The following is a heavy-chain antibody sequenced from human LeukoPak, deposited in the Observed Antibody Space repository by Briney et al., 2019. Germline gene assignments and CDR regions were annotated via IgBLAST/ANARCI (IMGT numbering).Heavy chain of an antibody. Sequence: ASVKVSCKASGYTFTSYAMHWVRQAPGQRLEWMGWINAGNGNTKYSQKFQGRVTITADESSNTASLDLSSLTSEDTAVYYCATDPNPYSSTSGYFDFWGQGTLVTVSS. CDR2: INAGNGNT. CDR1: GYTFTSYA. D-gene: IGHD6-13*01. J-gene: IGHJ4*02. CDR3: ATDPNPYSSTSGYFDF. V-gene: IGHV1-3*01.